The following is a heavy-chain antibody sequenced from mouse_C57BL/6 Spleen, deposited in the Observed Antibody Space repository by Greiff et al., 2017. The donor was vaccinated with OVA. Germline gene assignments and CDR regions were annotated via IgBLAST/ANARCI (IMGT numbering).Heavy chain of an antibody. D-gene: IGHD2-1*01. Sequence: EVQLQQSGPELVKPGASVKISCKASGYTFTDYYMNWVKQSHGKSLEWIGDINPNNGGTSYNQKFKGKATLTVDKSSSTAYMERRSLTSEDSAVYYCARGGNLYYFDYWGQGTTLTVSS. CDR3: ARGGNLYYFDY. V-gene: IGHV1-26*01. J-gene: IGHJ2*01. CDR1: GYTFTDYY. CDR2: INPNNGGT.